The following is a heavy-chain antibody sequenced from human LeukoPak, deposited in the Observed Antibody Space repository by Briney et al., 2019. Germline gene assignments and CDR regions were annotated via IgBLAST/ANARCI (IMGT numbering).Heavy chain of an antibody. CDR1: GFTFSSYA. CDR2: ISGSGGST. V-gene: IGHV3-23*01. D-gene: IGHD3-16*02. Sequence: GGSLRLSCAASGFTFSSYAMSWVRQAPGKGLEWVSAISGSGGSTYYADSVKGRFTISRDNSKNTLYLQMNSLRAEDTAVYYCGAHDYIWGSYRYRLSDYWGQGTLVTVSS. J-gene: IGHJ4*02. CDR3: GAHDYIWGSYRYRLSDY.